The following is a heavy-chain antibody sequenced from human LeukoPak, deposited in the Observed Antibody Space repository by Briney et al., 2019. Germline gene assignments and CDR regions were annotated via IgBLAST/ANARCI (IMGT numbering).Heavy chain of an antibody. CDR2: ISSSSSYI. V-gene: IGHV3-21*01. J-gene: IGHJ6*02. D-gene: IGHD6-19*01. CDR1: GFTFSSYS. Sequence: GTSLRLSCAASGFTFSSYSMNWVRQAPGKGLEWVSSISSSSSYIYYADSVKGRFTISRDNAKNSLYLQMNSLRAEDTAVYYCARDGFEFVAGMVGYGMDVWGQGTTVTVSS. CDR3: ARDGFEFVAGMVGYGMDV.